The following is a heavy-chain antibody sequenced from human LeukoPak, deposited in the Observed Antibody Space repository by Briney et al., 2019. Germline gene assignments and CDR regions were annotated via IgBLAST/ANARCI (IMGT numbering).Heavy chain of an antibody. CDR1: GFTFSSYG. J-gene: IGHJ4*02. D-gene: IGHD5-24*01. V-gene: IGHV3-30*02. CDR3: AKGLEMATTLDY. Sequence: GGSLRLSCAASGFTFSSYGMHWVRQAPGKGLEWVAFIRYDGSNEYYADSVKGRFTISRDNSKNTLYLQMNSLRAEDTAVYYCAKGLEMATTLDYWGQGTLVTVSS. CDR2: IRYDGSNE.